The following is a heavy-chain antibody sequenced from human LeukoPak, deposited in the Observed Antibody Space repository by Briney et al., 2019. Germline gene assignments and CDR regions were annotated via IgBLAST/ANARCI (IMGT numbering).Heavy chain of an antibody. V-gene: IGHV1-24*01. CDR3: ATVRHYYGSGSYFWEKIFDY. CDR1: GYTLTELS. CDR2: FDPEDGET. D-gene: IGHD3-10*01. J-gene: IGHJ4*02. Sequence: ASVTVSCKVSGYTLTELSMHWVRQAPGKGLEWMGGFDPEDGETIYAQKFQGRVTMTEDTSTDTAYMELSSLRSEDTAVYYCATVRHYYGSGSYFWEKIFDYWGQGTLVTVSS.